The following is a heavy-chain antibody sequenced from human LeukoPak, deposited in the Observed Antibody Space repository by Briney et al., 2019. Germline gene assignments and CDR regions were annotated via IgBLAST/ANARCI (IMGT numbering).Heavy chain of an antibody. CDR2: IMPFLDVA. V-gene: IGHV1-69*02. J-gene: IGHJ5*02. D-gene: IGHD6-6*01. CDR1: GDTFNDYT. CDR3: ARVRSSSEAHGWFDP. Sequence: SVKVSCKASGDTFNDYTFSWVRQAPGQGLEWMGRIMPFLDVANYAPKFQGRVTLTADKSTSTAYMELSDLKSEDTAVYYCARVRSSSEAHGWFDPWGQGTLVTVSS.